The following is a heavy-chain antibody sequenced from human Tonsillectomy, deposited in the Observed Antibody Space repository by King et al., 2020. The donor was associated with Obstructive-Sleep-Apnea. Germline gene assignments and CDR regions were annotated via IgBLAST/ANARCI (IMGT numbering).Heavy chain of an antibody. Sequence: VQLQESGPGLVKPSHNLSLTCTVSCGSISRGGYYWSCIRQHPGKGLEWIGYIDYSGSTYSNPSLKSRVTISVDTSKNQFSLKLSSVTAADTAVYYCAAEYGSGSYFFDYWGQGTLVTVSS. J-gene: IGHJ4*02. V-gene: IGHV4-31*03. D-gene: IGHD3-10*01. CDR3: AAEYGSGSYFFDY. CDR1: CGSISRGGYY. CDR2: IDYSGST.